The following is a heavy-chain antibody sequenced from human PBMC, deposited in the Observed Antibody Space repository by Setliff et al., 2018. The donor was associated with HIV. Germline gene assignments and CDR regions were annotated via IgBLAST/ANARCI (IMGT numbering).Heavy chain of an antibody. Sequence: SETLSLTCTVSGGSISNYYWNWIRQPPGKGLEWMGYIYYTGSTNYDPSLKSRVTISLDTSKDQFSLKLSSVTAADTAIYYCARGDNYYYTSGTFHNGLDCFDFWGQGTMVTVSS. CDR2: IYYTGST. V-gene: IGHV4-59*01. D-gene: IGHD3-10*01. CDR1: GGSISNYY. CDR3: ARGDNYYYTSGTFHNGLDCFDF. J-gene: IGHJ3*01.